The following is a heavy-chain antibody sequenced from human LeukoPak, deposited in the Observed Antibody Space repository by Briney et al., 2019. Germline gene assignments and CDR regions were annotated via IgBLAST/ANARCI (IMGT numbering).Heavy chain of an antibody. V-gene: IGHV4-34*09. CDR2: IYYSGST. J-gene: IGHJ5*02. CDR3: ARDRNYDILTGYYIESRAWFDP. CDR1: GGSFSGYY. Sequence: SETLSLTCAVYGGSFSGYYWSWIRQPPGKGLEWIGYIYYSGSTYYNPSLKSRVTISVDTSKNQFSLKLSSVTAADTAVYYCARDRNYDILTGYYIESRAWFDPWGQGTLVTVSS. D-gene: IGHD3-9*01.